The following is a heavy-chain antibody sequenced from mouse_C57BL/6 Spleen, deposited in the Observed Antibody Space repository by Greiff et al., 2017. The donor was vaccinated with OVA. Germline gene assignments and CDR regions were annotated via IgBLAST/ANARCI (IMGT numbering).Heavy chain of an antibody. D-gene: IGHD2-1*01. CDR1: GYTFTSYW. V-gene: IGHV1-55*01. Sequence: QVQLQQPGAELVKPGASVKMSCKASGYTFTSYWITWVKQRPGQGLEWIGDIYPGSGSSNYNEKFKSKATLTVDTSSSTAYMQLSSLTSEDSAVYYCARSGGNYVGLGNWFAYWGQGTLVTVSA. CDR3: ARSGGNYVGLGNWFAY. J-gene: IGHJ3*01. CDR2: IYPGSGSS.